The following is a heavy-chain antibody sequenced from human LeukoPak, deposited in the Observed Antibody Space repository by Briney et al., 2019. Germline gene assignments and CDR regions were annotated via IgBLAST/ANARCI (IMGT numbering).Heavy chain of an antibody. CDR3: VADCYGDCID. J-gene: IGHJ4*02. V-gene: IGHV1-58*01. D-gene: IGHD4-17*01. CDR2: IVVGSGNT. CDR1: GFTFSSSA. Sequence: SLKVSCKASGFTFSSSAVQWVRQARGQRLEWIGWIVVGSGNTNYAQNFQERVTITRDMSTSTAHMKLSSLRSEDTAVYYCVADCYGDCIDWGQGTLVTVSS.